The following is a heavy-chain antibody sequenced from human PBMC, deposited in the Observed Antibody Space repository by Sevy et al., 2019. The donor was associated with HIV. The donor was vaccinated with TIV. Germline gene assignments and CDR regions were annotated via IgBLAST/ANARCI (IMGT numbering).Heavy chain of an antibody. Sequence: SETLSLTCTVSGGSISRYYWSWIRQPPGKGLEWIGYIYYRGSTNYNPSLKSRVTISVDTSRNQFSLKLRSVTAADTAVYYCARGDNDCSGGSCYRYGNAFDIWGQGTMVTVSS. CDR1: GGSISRYY. D-gene: IGHD2-15*01. J-gene: IGHJ3*02. CDR2: IYYRGST. CDR3: ARGDNDCSGGSCYRYGNAFDI. V-gene: IGHV4-59*01.